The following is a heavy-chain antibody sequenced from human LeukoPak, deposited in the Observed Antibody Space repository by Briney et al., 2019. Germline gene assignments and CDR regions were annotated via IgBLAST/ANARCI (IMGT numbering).Heavy chain of an antibody. CDR1: GFTFSSYG. Sequence: GRSLRLSCAASGFTFSSYGMHWVRQAPGKGLEWVAVIWYDGSNKYYADSVKGRFTISRDNSKNTLYLQMNSLRAEDTAVYYCARDRGRYYYDSSGYFPDYWGQGTLVTVSS. D-gene: IGHD3-22*01. CDR2: IWYDGSNK. V-gene: IGHV3-33*01. CDR3: ARDRGRYYYDSSGYFPDY. J-gene: IGHJ4*02.